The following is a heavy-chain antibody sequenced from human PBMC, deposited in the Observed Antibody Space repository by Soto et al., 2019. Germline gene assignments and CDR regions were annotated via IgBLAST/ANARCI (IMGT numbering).Heavy chain of an antibody. CDR3: ARELSGSWYNWFDP. D-gene: IGHD5-12*01. J-gene: IGHJ5*02. V-gene: IGHV3-53*01. Sequence: EMQLVESGGGLIQPGGSLRLSCAASGFSVSSNSMSWVRQAPGKGLEWVSVIHSDVTTYYADSVKGRFIISRDNSKDTPYRQMNRLRPEDTAVYYCARELSGSWYNWFDPWGQGTLVTVSS. CDR1: GFSVSSNS. CDR2: IHSDVTT.